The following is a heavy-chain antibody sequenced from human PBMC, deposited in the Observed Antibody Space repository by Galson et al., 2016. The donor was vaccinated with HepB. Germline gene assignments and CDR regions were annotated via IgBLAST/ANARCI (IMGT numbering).Heavy chain of an antibody. V-gene: IGHV3-48*02. Sequence: SLRLSCAASGFTFSNYTMNWVRQAPGKGLEWVSDITTTGTTKYYADSVKGRFTISRENAKNSLYLQMNSLRDEDTAVYYCARDVPAYYDILTGSYTREGTFDIWGQGTMVTVAS. D-gene: IGHD3-9*01. CDR1: GFTFSNYT. J-gene: IGHJ3*02. CDR2: ITTTGTTK. CDR3: ARDVPAYYDILTGSYTREGTFDI.